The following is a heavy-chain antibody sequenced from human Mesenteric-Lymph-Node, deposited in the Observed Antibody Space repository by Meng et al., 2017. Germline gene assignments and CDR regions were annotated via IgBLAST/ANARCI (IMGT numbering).Heavy chain of an antibody. J-gene: IGHJ4*02. V-gene: IGHV1-69*06. CDR3: ARVQAWGGSYFSYFDY. CDR1: GGTFSSYA. Sequence: QVPLVQSGAEVKKPGSSGKVSCKASGGTFSSYAISWVRQAPGQGLEWMGGIIPIFGTANYAQKFQGRVTITADKSTSTAYMELSSLRSEDTAVYYCARVQAWGGSYFSYFDYWGQGTLVTVSS. CDR2: IIPIFGTA. D-gene: IGHD1-26*01.